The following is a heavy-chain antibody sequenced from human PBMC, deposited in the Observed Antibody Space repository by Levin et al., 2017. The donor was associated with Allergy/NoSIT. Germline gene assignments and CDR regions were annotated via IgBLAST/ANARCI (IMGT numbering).Heavy chain of an antibody. CDR3: ARDSSGWYTLSYYYGIDV. J-gene: IGHJ6*02. Sequence: GGSLRLSCVASGFTFSSDTMNWVRQAPGKGLEWVSSISSSSYYIYYADSVKGRFTISRDNAKNSLYLQMNSLRAEDTAVYYCARDSSGWYTLSYYYGIDVWGQGTTVTVSS. CDR1: GFTFSSDT. CDR2: ISSSSYYI. D-gene: IGHD6-19*01. V-gene: IGHV3-21*01.